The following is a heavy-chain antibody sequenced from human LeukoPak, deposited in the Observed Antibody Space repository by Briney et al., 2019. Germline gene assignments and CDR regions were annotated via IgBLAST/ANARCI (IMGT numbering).Heavy chain of an antibody. CDR3: ARHGYSSGWYEGYFDY. V-gene: IGHV5-51*01. CDR1: GYSFTSYW. D-gene: IGHD6-19*01. CDR2: IYPGDSDT. Sequence: GESLKISCKGSGYSFTSYWIGWVRQMPGKGLEWMGIIYPGDSDTRNSPSFQGQVTISADKSISTAYLQWSSLKASDTAMYYCARHGYSSGWYEGYFDYWGQGTLVTVSS. J-gene: IGHJ4*02.